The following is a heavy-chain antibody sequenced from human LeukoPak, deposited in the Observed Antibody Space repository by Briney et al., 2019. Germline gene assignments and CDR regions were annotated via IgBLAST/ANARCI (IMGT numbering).Heavy chain of an antibody. CDR3: ARAVRAREVGQIWLQLPYYYMDV. J-gene: IGHJ6*03. V-gene: IGHV4-59*01. Sequence: SETLSLTRTVSGGSISSYYWTWIRQPPGKGLEWIGYIYYSGSTNYNPSLRSRVTISLDTSKNQFSLKLSSVTAADTAVYYCARAVRAREVGQIWLQLPYYYMDVWGQGTTVTISS. D-gene: IGHD5-24*01. CDR1: GGSISSYY. CDR2: IYYSGST.